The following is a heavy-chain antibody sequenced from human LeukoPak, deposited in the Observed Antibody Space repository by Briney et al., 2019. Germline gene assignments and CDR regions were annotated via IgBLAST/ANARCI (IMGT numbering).Heavy chain of an antibody. CDR2: ISNNGGST. CDR1: GFTFSAYT. J-gene: IGHJ3*01. Sequence: GGSLRLSCAASGFTFSAYTMQWVRQAPGKGLEYVSAISNNGGSTYYANSVKGRFTISRDNSKNTLYLQMGSLRAEDMAVYYCAREKGGFDVWGQGTMVTVSS. CDR3: AREKGGFDV. D-gene: IGHD2-15*01. V-gene: IGHV3-64*01.